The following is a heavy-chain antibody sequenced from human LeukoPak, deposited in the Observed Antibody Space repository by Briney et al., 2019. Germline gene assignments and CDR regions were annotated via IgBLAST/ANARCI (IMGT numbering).Heavy chain of an antibody. CDR2: ISGSGGST. CDR1: GLTFSSYA. CDR3: AKDRDIAED. J-gene: IGHJ4*02. D-gene: IGHD5-12*01. V-gene: IGHV3-23*01. Sequence: GGSRRLSCAASGLTFSSYAMSWVRQAPGKGVEWVSTISGSGGSTYYADSVKGRFTISRDNSKNTLFLQMNSLRAEDTAVYYCAKDRDIAEDWGQGTLVTVSS.